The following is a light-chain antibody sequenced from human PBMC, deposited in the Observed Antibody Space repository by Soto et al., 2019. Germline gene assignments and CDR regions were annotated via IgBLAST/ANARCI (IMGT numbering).Light chain of an antibody. J-gene: IGKJ4*01. CDR3: QKYNSAPLT. CDR1: QGISNY. Sequence: DIQMTQSPSSLSASVGDRVTITCRARQGISNYLAWYQQKPGKVPKLLIYAASTLHSGVPYRFSGSGSGTDFTLLIRSLQPEDVATYYCQKYNSAPLTFGGGTKVEIK. CDR2: AAS. V-gene: IGKV1-27*01.